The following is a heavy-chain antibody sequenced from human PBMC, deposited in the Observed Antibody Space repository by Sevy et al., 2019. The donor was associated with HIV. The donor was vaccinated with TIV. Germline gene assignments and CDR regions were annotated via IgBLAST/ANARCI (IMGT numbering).Heavy chain of an antibody. J-gene: IGHJ4*02. Sequence: GGSLRLSCAASGFILSSYGMHWVRQAPGKGLESVAVIWYDGSNQYYAYSVKGRFTISRDNSKNTLYLQMNSLRVEDTAVYYCAKKGWDGYNIPIDYWGQGALVTVSS. CDR3: AKKGWDGYNIPIDY. CDR1: GFILSSYG. D-gene: IGHD5-12*01. CDR2: IWYDGSNQ. V-gene: IGHV3-33*06.